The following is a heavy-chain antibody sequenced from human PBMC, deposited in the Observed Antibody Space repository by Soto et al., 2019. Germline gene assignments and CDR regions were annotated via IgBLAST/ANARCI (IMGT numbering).Heavy chain of an antibody. CDR3: AKEYYDILTGYWVDYYYYMHV. J-gene: IGHJ6*03. D-gene: IGHD3-9*01. CDR2: ISYDGSNK. V-gene: IGHV3-30*18. Sequence: GGSLRLSCAASGFTFSSYGMHWVRQAPGKGLEWVAVISYDGSNKYYADSVKGRFTISRDNSKNTLYLQMNSLRAEDTAVYYCAKEYYDILTGYWVDYYYYMHVWCKGPTVTVSS. CDR1: GFTFSSYG.